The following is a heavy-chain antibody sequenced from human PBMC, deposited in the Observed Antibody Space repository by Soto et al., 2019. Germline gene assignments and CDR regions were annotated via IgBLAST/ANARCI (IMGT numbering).Heavy chain of an antibody. CDR1: GGSISSYY. D-gene: IGHD3-10*01. Sequence: SETLSLTCTVSGGSISSYYWSWIRQPPGKGLEWIGYIYYSGSTNYNPSLKSRVTISVDTSKNQFSLKLSSVTAADTAVYYCAREYGSGSLNSFDPWGQGTLVTVS. CDR2: IYYSGST. V-gene: IGHV4-59*01. CDR3: AREYGSGSLNSFDP. J-gene: IGHJ5*02.